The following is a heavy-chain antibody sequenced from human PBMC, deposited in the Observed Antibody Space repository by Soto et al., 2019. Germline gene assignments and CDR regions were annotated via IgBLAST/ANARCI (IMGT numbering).Heavy chain of an antibody. CDR1: GGSVSSSNYY. CDR2: IYYTGGT. J-gene: IGHJ1*01. Sequence: QLQLQESGPGMVKPSETLSLTCTVSGGSVSSSNYYWGWIRQPPGPGLEWIGNIYYTGGTNYNPSLKSRVTISVDTSKNQVSLTLRSVTAADTAVYHCARDSSALAGTLDSWGQVTL. CDR3: ARDSSALAGTLDS. V-gene: IGHV4-39*02. D-gene: IGHD6-19*01.